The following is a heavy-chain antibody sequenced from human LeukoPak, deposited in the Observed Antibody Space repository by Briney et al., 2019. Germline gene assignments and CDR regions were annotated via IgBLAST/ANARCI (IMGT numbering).Heavy chain of an antibody. Sequence: GGSLRLSCAASGFTFSSYGMHWVRQAPGKGLEWVAVISYDGSNKYYADSVKGRFTISRDNSKNTLYPQMNSLRAEDTAVYYCAKGNWNDLEYYFDYWGQGTLVTVSS. V-gene: IGHV3-30*18. CDR2: ISYDGSNK. J-gene: IGHJ4*02. CDR3: AKGNWNDLEYYFDY. CDR1: GFTFSSYG. D-gene: IGHD1-1*01.